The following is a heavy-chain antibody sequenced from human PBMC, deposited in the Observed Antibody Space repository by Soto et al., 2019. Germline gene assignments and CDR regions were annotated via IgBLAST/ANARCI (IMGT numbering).Heavy chain of an antibody. Sequence: PGGSLRLSCAASGFTFSSYAMSWVRQAPGKGLEWVSAISGSGGSTYYADSVKGRFTISRDNSKNTLYLQMNSLRAEDTAVYYCAKAFVINGYEGELDALDIWGQGTMVTVSS. CDR1: GFTFSSYA. V-gene: IGHV3-23*01. J-gene: IGHJ3*02. D-gene: IGHD5-12*01. CDR2: ISGSGGST. CDR3: AKAFVINGYEGELDALDI.